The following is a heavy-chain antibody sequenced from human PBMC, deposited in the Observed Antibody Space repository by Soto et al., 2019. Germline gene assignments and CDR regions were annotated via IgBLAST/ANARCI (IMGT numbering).Heavy chain of an antibody. CDR1: GVTFSSYG. V-gene: IGHV3-30*18. J-gene: IGHJ6*04. CDR3: AKGKFGTAAGTYYYYYGMDV. Sequence: SLRLSCAASGVTFSSYGMHWVRQAPGKGLEWVAVISYDGSNKYYADSVKGRFTISRDNSKNTLYLQMNSLRAEDTAVYYCAKGKFGTAAGTYYYYYGMDVWGKGTTVTVSS. D-gene: IGHD6-13*01. CDR2: ISYDGSNK.